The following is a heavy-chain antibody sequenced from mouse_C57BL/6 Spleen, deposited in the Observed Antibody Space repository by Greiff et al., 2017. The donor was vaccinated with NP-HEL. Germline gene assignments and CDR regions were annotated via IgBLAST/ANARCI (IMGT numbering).Heavy chain of an antibody. CDR2: INPNNGGT. Sequence: EVQLQQSGPELVKPGASVKIPCKASGYTFTDYNMDWVKQSHGKSLEWIGDINPNNGGTIYNQKFKGKATLTVDKSSSTAYMELRSLTSEDTAVYYCAREDYDGFAYWGQGTLVTVSA. CDR3: AREDYDGFAY. V-gene: IGHV1-18*01. CDR1: GYTFTDYN. J-gene: IGHJ3*01. D-gene: IGHD2-4*01.